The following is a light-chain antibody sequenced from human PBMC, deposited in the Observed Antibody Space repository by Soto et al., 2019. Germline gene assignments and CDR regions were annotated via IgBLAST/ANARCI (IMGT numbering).Light chain of an antibody. V-gene: IGKV1-9*01. CDR2: DAS. Sequence: DIQLTQSPSFLYASVGDRVTITCRASQGISSYLAWYQQKPGKAPKLLIYDASTLQSGVPSRFSGSRSGTEVSLTTNSLLPEDFATYYCQQLNGYLALTFGGGTKVEIK. J-gene: IGKJ4*01. CDR3: QQLNGYLALT. CDR1: QGISSY.